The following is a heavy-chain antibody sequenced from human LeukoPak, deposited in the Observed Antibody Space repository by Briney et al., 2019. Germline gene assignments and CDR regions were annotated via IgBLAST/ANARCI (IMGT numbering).Heavy chain of an antibody. CDR2: FDPEDGET. V-gene: IGHV1-24*01. D-gene: IGHD3-22*01. Sequence: ASVKVSCKVSGYTLTELSMHWVRQAPGKGLEWMGGFDPEDGETIYAQKFQGRVTMTRDTSISTAYMELSRLRSDDTAVYYCARDIRYYDSSGSYYYYYYMDVWGKGTTVTVSS. CDR3: ARDIRYYDSSGSYYYYYYMDV. CDR1: GYTLTELS. J-gene: IGHJ6*03.